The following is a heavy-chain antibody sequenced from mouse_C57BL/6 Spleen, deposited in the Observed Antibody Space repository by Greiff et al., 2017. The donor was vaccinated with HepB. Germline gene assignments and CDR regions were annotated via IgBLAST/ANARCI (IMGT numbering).Heavy chain of an antibody. CDR1: GYTFTSYW. J-gene: IGHJ1*03. D-gene: IGHD1-1*01. CDR3: ARAPVVANLWYFDV. Sequence: QVHVKQPGAELVRPGSSVKLSCKASGYTFTSYWMHWVKQRPIQGLEWIGNIDPSDSETHYNQKFKDKATLTVDKSSSTAYMQLSSLTSEDSAVYYCARAPVVANLWYFDVWGTGTTVTVSS. CDR2: IDPSDSET. V-gene: IGHV1-52*01.